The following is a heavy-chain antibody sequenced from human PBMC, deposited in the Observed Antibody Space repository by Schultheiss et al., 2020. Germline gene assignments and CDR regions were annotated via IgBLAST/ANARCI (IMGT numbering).Heavy chain of an antibody. CDR1: GFTFSSYD. D-gene: IGHD3-10*01. V-gene: IGHV3-13*01. J-gene: IGHJ6*02. Sequence: GGSLRLSCAASGFTFSSYDMHWVRQGTGKGLEWVSAIGTAGDTYYPGSVKGRFTISRENAKNSLYLQMNSLRAGDTAVYYCARDFMVRGVNYGMDVWGQGTTVTVSS. CDR3: ARDFMVRGVNYGMDV. CDR2: IGTAGDT.